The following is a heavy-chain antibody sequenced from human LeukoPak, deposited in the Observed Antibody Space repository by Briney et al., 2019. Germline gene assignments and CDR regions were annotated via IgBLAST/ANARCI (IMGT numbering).Heavy chain of an antibody. CDR2: ISWNSGII. D-gene: IGHD3-9*01. CDR1: GFTFDDYA. CDR3: AKELRHFDWLSSLGY. V-gene: IGHV3-9*01. Sequence: GGSPRLSCAASGFTFDDYAMHWVRQAPGKGLEWVSGISWNSGIIVYADSVKGRLTISRDNAKKSLYLQMNSLRTEDTASYYCAKELRHFDWLSSLGYWGQGTLVTVSS. J-gene: IGHJ4*02.